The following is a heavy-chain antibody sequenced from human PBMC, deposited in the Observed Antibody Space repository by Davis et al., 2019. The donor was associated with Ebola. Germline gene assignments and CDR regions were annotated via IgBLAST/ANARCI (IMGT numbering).Heavy chain of an antibody. CDR3: ARVLGYCSSTSCYMSFDY. V-gene: IGHV4-31*02. J-gene: IGHJ4*02. D-gene: IGHD2-2*02. Sequence: SWIRQHPGKGLEWIGYIYYSGSTYYNPSLKSRVTISVDTSKNQFSLKLSSVTAADTAVYYCARVLGYCSSTSCYMSFDYWGQGTLVTVSS. CDR2: IYYSGST.